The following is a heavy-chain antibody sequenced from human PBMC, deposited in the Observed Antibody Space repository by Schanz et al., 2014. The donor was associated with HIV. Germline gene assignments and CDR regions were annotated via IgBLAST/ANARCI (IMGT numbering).Heavy chain of an antibody. CDR1: GFTFSIYG. V-gene: IGHV3-30*03. J-gene: IGHJ6*02. CDR3: TRGRFLERGGMDV. CDR2: IPYDGNND. Sequence: VQLLESGGGFVQPGGSLRLSCAASGFTFSIYGIHWVRQAPGKGLEWVALIPYDGNNDFYADSVKGRFMISRDNSNNTLYLQMNSLRAEDTAVYFCTRGRFLERGGMDVWGQGTAVTVSS. D-gene: IGHD3-3*01.